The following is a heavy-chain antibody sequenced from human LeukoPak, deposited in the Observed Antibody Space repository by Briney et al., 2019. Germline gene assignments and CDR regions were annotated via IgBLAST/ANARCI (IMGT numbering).Heavy chain of an antibody. D-gene: IGHD1-26*01. CDR3: ARALGISEAFDI. CDR1: GGTFSSYA. J-gene: IGHJ3*02. CDR2: IIPIFGTA. V-gene: IGHV1-69*13. Sequence: VKVSCKAFGGTFSSYAISWVRQAPGQGLEWMGGIIPIFGTANYAQKFQGRVTITADESTSTAYMELSSLRSEDTAVYYCARALGISEAFDIWGQGTMVTVSS.